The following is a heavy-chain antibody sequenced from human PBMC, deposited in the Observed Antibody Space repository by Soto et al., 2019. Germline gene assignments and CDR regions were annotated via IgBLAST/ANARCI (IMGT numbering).Heavy chain of an antibody. CDR1: GFLVNSAY. CDR3: ARSGYSFARGY. D-gene: IGHD5-18*01. V-gene: IGHV3-53*01. CDR2: INSDGST. J-gene: IGHJ4*02. Sequence: EVQLVESGGGFIPPGGSLRLSCAASGFLVNSAYMTWVRQAPGKGLEWLSMINSDGSTLYAESVKGRFTISRDNSKNRLDLQMNSLRAEDTAMYYCARSGYSFARGYWGQGTLVIVTS.